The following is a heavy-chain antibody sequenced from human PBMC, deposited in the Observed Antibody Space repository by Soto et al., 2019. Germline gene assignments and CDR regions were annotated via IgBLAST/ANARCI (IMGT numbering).Heavy chain of an antibody. CDR1: GYSFTIYG. CDR2: ISTYDGNA. J-gene: IGHJ4*02. CDR3: ARDRGRSCIGGTCPFDY. V-gene: IGHV1-18*01. D-gene: IGHD2-15*01. Sequence: ASVEGSCKASGYSFTIYGITWVRQAPGHGLEWMGWISTYDGNANYAQNLQGRVTMTRDTSTSTAYMELRSLRSDDTAVYYCARDRGRSCIGGTCPFDYWGQGTLVTVSS.